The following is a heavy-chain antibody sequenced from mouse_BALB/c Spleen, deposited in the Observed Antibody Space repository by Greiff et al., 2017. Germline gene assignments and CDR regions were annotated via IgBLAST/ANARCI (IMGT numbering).Heavy chain of an antibody. D-gene: IGHD2-10*02. CDR1: GYTFSSYW. CDR2: ILPGSGST. J-gene: IGHJ1*01. CDR3: AREKYGNPYWYFDV. V-gene: IGHV1-9*01. Sequence: QVQLQQSGAELMKPGASVKISCKATGYTFSSYWIEWVKQRPGHGLEWIGEILPGSGSTNYNEKFKGKATFTADTSSNTAYMQLSSLTSEDSAVYYCAREKYGNPYWYFDVWGAGTTVTVSS.